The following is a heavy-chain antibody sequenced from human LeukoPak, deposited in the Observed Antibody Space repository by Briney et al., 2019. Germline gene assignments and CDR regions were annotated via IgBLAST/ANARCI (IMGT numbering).Heavy chain of an antibody. D-gene: IGHD3-22*01. Sequence: PGGSLRLSCAASGFTFSSYGMSWVRQAPGKGLEWVSAISGSGGSTYYADSVKGRFTISRDNSKNTLYLQMNSLRAEDTAVYYCAKASYYDSTVSPFFDYWGQGTLVTVSS. V-gene: IGHV3-23*01. J-gene: IGHJ4*02. CDR3: AKASYYDSTVSPFFDY. CDR2: ISGSGGST. CDR1: GFTFSSYG.